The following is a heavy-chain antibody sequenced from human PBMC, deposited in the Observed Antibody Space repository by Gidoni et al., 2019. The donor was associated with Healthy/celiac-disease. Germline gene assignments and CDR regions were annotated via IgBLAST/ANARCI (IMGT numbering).Heavy chain of an antibody. CDR3: ARVDDSSGYYLADY. CDR2: IIPIFGTA. V-gene: IGHV1-69*01. Sequence: QVQLVQSASEVKKPGSSVQVSCQASGGTFSGYAISWVRQAPGQGLEWMGGIIPIFGTANYAQRFQGRVTITADESTSTAYMELSSLGSEDTAVYYCARVDDSSGYYLADYWGQGTLVTVSS. J-gene: IGHJ4*02. CDR1: GGTFSGYA. D-gene: IGHD3-22*01.